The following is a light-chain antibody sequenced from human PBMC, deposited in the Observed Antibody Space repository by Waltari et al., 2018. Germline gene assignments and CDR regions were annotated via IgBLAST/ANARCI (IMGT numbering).Light chain of an antibody. V-gene: IGKV1-39*01. Sequence: DIQMTQSPSSLSASVGDRVTITCRSSQSIRNSLNWYQQKPGKAPELLISAASTLQAGVPSRFSGSGSGTHFILTISSLQPEDFATYFCQQSDSNLGTWTFGQGTKVEFK. J-gene: IGKJ1*01. CDR2: AAS. CDR1: QSIRNS. CDR3: QQSDSNLGTWT.